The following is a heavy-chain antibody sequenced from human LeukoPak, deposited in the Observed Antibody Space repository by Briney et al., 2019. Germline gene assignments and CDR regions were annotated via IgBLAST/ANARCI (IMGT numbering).Heavy chain of an antibody. J-gene: IGHJ3*02. Sequence: GESLKISCKGFGYTFTRYWIGWVRQKPGKGLEWMGVIYPDDSDTRYSPSFQGQVTISADKSISTAYLQWSSLKASDTAMYYCARQDLPYYGSGRGAFDIWGQGTMVTVSS. CDR3: ARQDLPYYGSGRGAFDI. CDR2: IYPDDSDT. CDR1: GYTFTRYW. D-gene: IGHD3-10*01. V-gene: IGHV5-51*01.